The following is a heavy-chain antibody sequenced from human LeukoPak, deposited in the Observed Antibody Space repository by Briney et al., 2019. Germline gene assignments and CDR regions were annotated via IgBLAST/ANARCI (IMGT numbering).Heavy chain of an antibody. V-gene: IGHV1-18*01. J-gene: IGHJ4*02. D-gene: IGHD3-3*01. CDR3: ARSIRIGVAGFDY. Sequence: ASVKVSCKASGYTFTSYGISWVRQAPGQGLEWMGWISAYNGNTNYAQKFQGRVTMTRDTSISTAYMELSRLRSDDTAVYYCARSIRIGVAGFDYWGQGTLVTVSS. CDR2: ISAYNGNT. CDR1: GYTFTSYG.